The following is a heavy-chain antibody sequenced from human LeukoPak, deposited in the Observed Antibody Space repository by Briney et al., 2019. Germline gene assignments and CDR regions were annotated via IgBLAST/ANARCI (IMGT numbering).Heavy chain of an antibody. CDR2: IKQDGSEK. D-gene: IGHD4-23*01. Sequence: GGSLRLSCAASGFTFSSYWMSWVRQAPGKGLEWVANIKQDGSEKYYVDSVKGRFTISRNNAKNSLNLQMNSLRAEDTAVYYCARDLYNGGNPEVDYWGQGTLVTVSS. J-gene: IGHJ4*02. V-gene: IGHV3-7*01. CDR3: ARDLYNGGNPEVDY. CDR1: GFTFSSYW.